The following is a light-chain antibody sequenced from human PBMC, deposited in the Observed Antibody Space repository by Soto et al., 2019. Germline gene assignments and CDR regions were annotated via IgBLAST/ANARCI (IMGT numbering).Light chain of an antibody. J-gene: IGKJ4*01. CDR1: QSVTSF. V-gene: IGKV3-11*01. Sequence: EIVLTQSPVTLSLSPGARATLSCRASQSVTSFLAWYQQKPGQAPRLLIYDVSIRATGIPARFSGSGSGTDFTLTISSLEPEDFAVYYCQQRSNWPLTFGGGTKVESK. CDR3: QQRSNWPLT. CDR2: DVS.